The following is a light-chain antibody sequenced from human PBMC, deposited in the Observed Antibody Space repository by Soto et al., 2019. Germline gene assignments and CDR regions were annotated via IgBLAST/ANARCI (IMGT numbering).Light chain of an antibody. Sequence: IVMTQSPATLSVSPGGRASLSCRASQSVSNNLAWYQQKPGQAPRLLIYGASTRDAGIPGRFSGSGPGTEFTLSILSLQSDDFAVYYCQKYHNAGSTFGQGTKVEI. CDR1: QSVSNN. CDR2: GAS. V-gene: IGKV3-15*01. J-gene: IGKJ1*01. CDR3: QKYHNAGST.